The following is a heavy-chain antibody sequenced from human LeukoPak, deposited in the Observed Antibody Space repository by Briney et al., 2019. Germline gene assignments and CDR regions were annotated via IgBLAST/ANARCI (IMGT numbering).Heavy chain of an antibody. CDR2: ISNNGGYT. Sequence: GGSLRLSCAASGFTFSSSAMSWVRQAPGKGLEWVSAISNNGGYTYYADSVKGRFTISRDNSKNTLYLQMNSLRAEDTAVYYCARVGYYGSGSYYSQFNDYWGQGTLVTVSS. V-gene: IGHV3-23*01. CDR1: GFTFSSSA. D-gene: IGHD3-10*01. J-gene: IGHJ4*02. CDR3: ARVGYYGSGSYYSQFNDY.